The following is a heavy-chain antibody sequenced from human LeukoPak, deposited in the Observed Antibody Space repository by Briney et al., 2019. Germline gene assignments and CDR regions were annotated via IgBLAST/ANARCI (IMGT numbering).Heavy chain of an antibody. J-gene: IGHJ4*02. D-gene: IGHD6-19*01. CDR2: IYSGGST. V-gene: IGHV3-53*01. Sequence: PGGSLRLSCAASGFTVSSNYMSWVRQAPGKGLEWVSVIYSGGSTYYADSVKGRFTISRDNAKNSLYLQMNSLRAEDTAVYYCARGRGKAVAGNEYYFDYWGQGTLVTVSS. CDR3: ARGRGKAVAGNEYYFDY. CDR1: GFTVSSNY.